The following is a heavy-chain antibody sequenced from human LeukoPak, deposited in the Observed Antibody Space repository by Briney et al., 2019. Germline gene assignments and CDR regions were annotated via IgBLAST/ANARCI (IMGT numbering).Heavy chain of an antibody. Sequence: GGSLRLSCAASGFTFGAYDMHWVRQATGKGLEWVSAIDTAGDTYYPGSVKGRFTISRENAKNSLYLQMNSLRDEDTAVYYCTRGGVDYWGQGTLVTVSS. D-gene: IGHD3-10*01. V-gene: IGHV3-13*01. CDR3: TRGGVDY. J-gene: IGHJ4*02. CDR2: IDTAGDT. CDR1: GFTFGAYD.